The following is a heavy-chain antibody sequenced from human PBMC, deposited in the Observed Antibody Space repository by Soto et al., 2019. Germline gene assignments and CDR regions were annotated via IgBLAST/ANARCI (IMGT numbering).Heavy chain of an antibody. J-gene: IGHJ6*02. CDR3: ARDLGVAARLEADYGMDV. V-gene: IGHV3-21*01. D-gene: IGHD6-6*01. CDR1: GFTFSSYS. Sequence: EVQLVESGGGLVKPGGSLRLSCAASGFTFSSYSMNWVRQAPGKGLEWVSSISSSSSYIYYVDSVKGRFTISRDNAKNSLYLQMNSLRAEDTAVYYCARDLGVAARLEADYGMDVWGQGTTVTVSS. CDR2: ISSSSSYI.